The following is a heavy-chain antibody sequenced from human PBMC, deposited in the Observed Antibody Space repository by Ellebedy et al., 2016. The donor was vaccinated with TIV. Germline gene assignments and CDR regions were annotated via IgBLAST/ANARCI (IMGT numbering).Heavy chain of an antibody. CDR1: GFTFSNYW. J-gene: IGHJ4*02. D-gene: IGHD5-12*01. V-gene: IGHV3-23*01. CDR3: AKGLGAYDLRGDY. CDR2: VSGSGGET. Sequence: GESLKISCAASGFTFSNYWMHWVRQAPGKGLEWVSGVSGSGGETFYADSVKGRFTISRNNSNQIVYLQMTSVRVEDTAVYYCAKGLGAYDLRGDYWGQGTLVTVSS.